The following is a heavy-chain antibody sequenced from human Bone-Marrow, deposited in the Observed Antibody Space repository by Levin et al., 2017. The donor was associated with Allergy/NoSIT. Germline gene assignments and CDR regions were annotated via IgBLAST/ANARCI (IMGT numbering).Heavy chain of an antibody. CDR1: GFTFSSYG. J-gene: IGHJ6*02. Sequence: GESLKISCAASGFTFSSYGMHWVRQAPGKGLEWVAVIWYDGSNKYYADSVKGRFTISRDNSKNTLYLQMNSLRAEDTAVYYCARVPGWWEAVFDYYGMDVWGQGTTVTVSS. CDR2: IWYDGSNK. D-gene: IGHD1-26*01. CDR3: ARVPGWWEAVFDYYGMDV. V-gene: IGHV3-33*01.